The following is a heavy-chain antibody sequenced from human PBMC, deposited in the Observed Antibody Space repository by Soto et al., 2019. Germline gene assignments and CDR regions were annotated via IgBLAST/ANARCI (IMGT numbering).Heavy chain of an antibody. Sequence: QVQLVQSGAEVKKPGSSVKVSCKASGGTFSSYAISWVRQAPGQALEWMGGIIPIFGTANYEQKFQGRVTITADESTRTAYMELSSLRSEDTAVYYCARSRVTYYYDRSAFDIWGQGTMVTVSS. CDR2: IIPIFGTA. D-gene: IGHD3-22*01. J-gene: IGHJ3*02. V-gene: IGHV1-69*01. CDR1: GGTFSSYA. CDR3: ARSRVTYYYDRSAFDI.